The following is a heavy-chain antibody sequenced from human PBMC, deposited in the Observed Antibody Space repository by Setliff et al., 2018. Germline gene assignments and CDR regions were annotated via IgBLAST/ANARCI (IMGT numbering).Heavy chain of an antibody. CDR3: AREGVDTRSSTDYRYYMDV. V-gene: IGHV1-69*05. CDR2: TIPIFGST. J-gene: IGHJ6*03. D-gene: IGHD5-18*01. Sequence: SVKVSCKASGGTFSSYGISWVRQAPGQGLEWMGGTIPIFGSTNYAQKFQDRVTIITDESTSTAYMEPSSLRTEDTAVYYCAREGVDTRSSTDYRYYMDVWGKGTTVTVSS. CDR1: GGTFSSYG.